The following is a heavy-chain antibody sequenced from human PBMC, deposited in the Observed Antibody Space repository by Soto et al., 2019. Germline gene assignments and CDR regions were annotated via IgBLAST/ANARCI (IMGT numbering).Heavy chain of an antibody. J-gene: IGHJ2*01. CDR2: ISPANGDK. D-gene: IGHD1-1*01. V-gene: IGHV1-18*01. Sequence: QVELMQSGPEVKRPGTSVKVSCKASGYTFITSGINWVRQTPGQALEWVGWISPANGDKKYAQKFKDRVSLTSGTSTDTVYMELTNLRSDDTAVYFCARGRYFATTHRQWWYFDFWGRGTPVTVSS. CDR3: ARGRYFATTHRQWWYFDF. CDR1: GYTFITSG.